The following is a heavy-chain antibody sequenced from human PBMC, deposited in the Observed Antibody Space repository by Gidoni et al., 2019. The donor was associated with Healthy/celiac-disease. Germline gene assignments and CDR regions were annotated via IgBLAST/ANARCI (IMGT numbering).Heavy chain of an antibody. V-gene: IGHV3-21*01. Sequence: EVQLVESGGGLVKPGGSLRLSCAASGVTFSSYSMNWVRQAPGKGLAWVSSISSSSSYIYYADSVKGRFTISKDNAKNSLYLQMNSLRAEDTAVYYCARMEPFDYWGQGTLVTVSS. CDR3: ARMEPFDY. D-gene: IGHD1-26*01. CDR2: ISSSSSYI. J-gene: IGHJ4*02. CDR1: GVTFSSYS.